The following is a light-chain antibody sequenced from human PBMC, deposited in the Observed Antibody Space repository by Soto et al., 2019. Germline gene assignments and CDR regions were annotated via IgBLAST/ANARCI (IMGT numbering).Light chain of an antibody. V-gene: IGLV1-47*02. J-gene: IGLJ1*01. Sequence: QSVLTQSPSASGTPGQRVTISCSGSSSNIGSNYVYWYRQLPGTAPKLLIYSDTQRPSGVPDRFSGSKSGTSASLTISGLQADDEADYYCCSLTTSHTYVFGSGTKLTVL. CDR1: SSNIGSNY. CDR2: SDT. CDR3: CSLTTSHTYV.